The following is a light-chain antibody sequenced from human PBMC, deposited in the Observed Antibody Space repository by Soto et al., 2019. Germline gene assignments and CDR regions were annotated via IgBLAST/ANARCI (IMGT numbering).Light chain of an antibody. CDR1: QSVYSNY. J-gene: IGKJ3*01. CDR3: QQYGSSPQFT. V-gene: IGKV3-20*01. Sequence: EIVLTQSPGSLSLSPGERATLSCRASQSVYSNYLAWYQQKPGQAPRLLIYGASIRATGIPDRFSGSGSGTDFTLTINRLEPEDFAVYYCQQYGSSPQFTFGPGTKVDIK. CDR2: GAS.